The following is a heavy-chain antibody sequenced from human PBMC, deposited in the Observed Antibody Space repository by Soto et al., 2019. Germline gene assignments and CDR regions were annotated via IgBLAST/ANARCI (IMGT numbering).Heavy chain of an antibody. Sequence: SETLSLTCSVSGGSITSVDHYWSWIRQPPGKGLEWIGYIYYSGSTYYNPSLKSRVTISIDTSRNQFSLKLSSVTAADTAVYYCARSPYSSSSLDWFDPCGQRMLVTVCS. D-gene: IGHD6-6*01. CDR3: ARSPYSSSSLDWFDP. CDR1: GGSITSVDHY. J-gene: IGHJ5*02. CDR2: IYYSGST. V-gene: IGHV4-30-4*01.